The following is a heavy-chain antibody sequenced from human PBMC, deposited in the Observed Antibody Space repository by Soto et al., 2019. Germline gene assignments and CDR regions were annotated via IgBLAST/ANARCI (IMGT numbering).Heavy chain of an antibody. CDR3: AREHDILTGYPPIFDY. Sequence: GGSLRLSCAASGFTFSSYWMSWVRQAPGKGLEWVANIKQDGSEKYYVDSVKGRFTISRDNAKNSLYLQMNSLRAEDTAVYYCAREHDILTGYPPIFDYWGQGTLVTVSS. CDR1: GFTFSSYW. V-gene: IGHV3-7*01. CDR2: IKQDGSEK. J-gene: IGHJ4*02. D-gene: IGHD3-9*01.